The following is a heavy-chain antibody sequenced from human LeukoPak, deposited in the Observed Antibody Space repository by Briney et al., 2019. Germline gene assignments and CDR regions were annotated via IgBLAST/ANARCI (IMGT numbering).Heavy chain of an antibody. CDR2: INLGSSSR. CDR1: GFNFDDYG. V-gene: IGHV3-20*04. J-gene: IGHJ4*02. Sequence: GGSLRLSCAARGFNFDDYGMSWVRPAPGEGLEWVLGINLGSSSRSYTDSVKGRFTISRDSAKKFLYLQMNTLRVEDTALYYCARVDRSADYSLDYWGQGSLVTVSS. D-gene: IGHD3-22*01. CDR3: ARVDRSADYSLDY.